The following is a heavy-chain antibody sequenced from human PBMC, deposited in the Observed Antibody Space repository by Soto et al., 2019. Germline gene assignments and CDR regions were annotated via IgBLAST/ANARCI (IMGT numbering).Heavy chain of an antibody. D-gene: IGHD2-15*01. V-gene: IGHV1-3*01. CDR1: GYTFTSYA. CDR3: ARDLMLYCSGGSCYRDAFDI. Sequence: ASVKVSCKASGYTFTSYAMHWVRQAPGQRLEWLGWINAGNGNTKYSQKFQGRVTITRDTSASTAYMELSSLRSEDTAVYYCARDLMLYCSGGSCYRDAFDIWGQGTMVNVS. J-gene: IGHJ3*02. CDR2: INAGNGNT.